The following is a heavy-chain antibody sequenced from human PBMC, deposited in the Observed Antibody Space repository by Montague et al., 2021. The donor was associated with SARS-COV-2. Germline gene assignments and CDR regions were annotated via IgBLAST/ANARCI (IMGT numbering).Heavy chain of an antibody. CDR2: IKQDGSEK. V-gene: IGHV3-7*01. J-gene: IGHJ6*02. CDR1: GFTFSSYW. Sequence: SLRLSCADSGFTFSSYWMSWVRQAPGKGLEWVANIKQDGSEKYYVDSVKGRFTISRDNAKNSLYLQMNSLRAEDTAVYYCARDTYYYGSGSYYYGMDVWGQGTTVTVSS. D-gene: IGHD3-10*01. CDR3: ARDTYYYGSGSYYYGMDV.